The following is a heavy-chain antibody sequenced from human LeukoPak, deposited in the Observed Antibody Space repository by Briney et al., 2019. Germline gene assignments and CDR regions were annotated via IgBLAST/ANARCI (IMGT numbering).Heavy chain of an antibody. Sequence: PVGSLRLSCVASGFTFDDYIMHWVRQAPGKGLEWVSLIFWDVDATYYADSVKGRFTISRDNSKNSLYLQMNSLRTEDTALYYCAKGAEFCGGDCYLTGDYFDYWGQGTLVTVSS. D-gene: IGHD2-21*02. CDR2: IFWDVDAT. J-gene: IGHJ4*02. V-gene: IGHV3-43*01. CDR3: AKGAEFCGGDCYLTGDYFDY. CDR1: GFTFDDYI.